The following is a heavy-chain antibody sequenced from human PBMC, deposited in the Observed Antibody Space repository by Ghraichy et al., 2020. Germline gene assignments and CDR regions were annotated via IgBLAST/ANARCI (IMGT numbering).Heavy chain of an antibody. J-gene: IGHJ6*02. D-gene: IGHD3-16*01. CDR2: INHSGST. V-gene: IGHV4-34*01. Sequence: SETLSLTCAVYGGSFSGYYWSWIRQPPGKGLEWIGEINHSGSTNYNPSLKSRVTISVDTSKNQFSLKLSSVTAADTAVYYCARACYDYVWGYYYYYYYGMDVWGQGTTVTVSS. CDR3: ARACYDYVWGYYYYYYYGMDV. CDR1: GGSFSGYY.